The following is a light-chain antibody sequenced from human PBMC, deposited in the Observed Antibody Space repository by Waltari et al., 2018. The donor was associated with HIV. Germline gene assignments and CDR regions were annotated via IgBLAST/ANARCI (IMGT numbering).Light chain of an antibody. V-gene: IGLV1-47*01. J-gene: IGLJ2*01. CDR1: SSNIGSTS. CDR3: AAWDDSLSGQVL. CDR2: RNN. Sequence: QSVLTQPPSASGTHGQRVTISCSGSSSNIGSTSVYWYQQLPGLAPKLLIYRNNQRPSGVPDRFSGSKSGTSASLAISGLRPEDEADYYCAAWDDSLSGQVLFGGVTKLTVL.